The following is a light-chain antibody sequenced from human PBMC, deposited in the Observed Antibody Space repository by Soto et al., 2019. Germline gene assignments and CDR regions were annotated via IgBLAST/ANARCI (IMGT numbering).Light chain of an antibody. Sequence: QSALTQPASASGSPGQSFAISCTGTISDVGGYNYVSWYQQHPGKAPKLMIYEVNKRPSGVPDRFSGSKSGNTASLTVSGLQAEDEADYYCSSYAGSSNVFGTGTKVTVL. CDR2: EVN. CDR1: ISDVGGYNY. V-gene: IGLV2-8*01. CDR3: SSYAGSSNV. J-gene: IGLJ1*01.